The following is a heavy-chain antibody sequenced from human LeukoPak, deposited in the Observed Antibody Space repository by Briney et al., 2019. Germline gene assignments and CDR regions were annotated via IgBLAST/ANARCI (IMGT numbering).Heavy chain of an antibody. CDR2: VYYSGST. CDR1: GDSLTSGSYD. V-gene: IGHV4-61*01. Sequence: PSETLSLTCTVSGDSLTSGSYDWRWIRQPPGRGLEWIGYVYYSGSTKYNPSLNTRVTMSVDTSKNQFSLMLISVTAADTAVYYCARGYSSSWYPSAFDIWGQGTMVTASS. J-gene: IGHJ3*02. CDR3: ARGYSSSWYPSAFDI. D-gene: IGHD6-13*01.